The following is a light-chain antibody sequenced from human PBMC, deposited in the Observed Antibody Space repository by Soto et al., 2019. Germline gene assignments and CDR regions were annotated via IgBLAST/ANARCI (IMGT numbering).Light chain of an antibody. CDR1: QSVSSN. CDR2: GAS. Sequence: EIVMTQSPATLSVSPGERATLSCRASQSVSSNLAWYQQKPGQAPRLLIYGASTRATGIPAKFSGSGSGTEFTLTISSLQSEDFPVYYCQHYNNLPRTFGQGTKVEIK. CDR3: QHYNNLPRT. J-gene: IGKJ1*01. V-gene: IGKV3-15*01.